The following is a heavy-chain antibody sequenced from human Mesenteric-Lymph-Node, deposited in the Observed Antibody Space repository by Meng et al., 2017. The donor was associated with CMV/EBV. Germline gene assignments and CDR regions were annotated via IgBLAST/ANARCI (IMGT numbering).Heavy chain of an antibody. CDR2: INPTGDYT. Sequence: ASVKVSCKASGYTFTSYYMHWVRQAPGQGLEWMTRINPTGDYTTYAQKFQGRVTLTRDTSTTTVSLELTSLTSEDTAVYYCARDTPGDDKWDWGQGTLVTVSS. V-gene: IGHV1-46*01. D-gene: IGHD4-17*01. CDR1: GYTFTSYY. CDR3: ARDTPGDDKWD. J-gene: IGHJ1*01.